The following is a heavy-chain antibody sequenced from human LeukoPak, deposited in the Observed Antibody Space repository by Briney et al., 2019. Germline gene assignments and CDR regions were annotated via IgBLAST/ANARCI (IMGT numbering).Heavy chain of an antibody. D-gene: IGHD5-24*01. V-gene: IGHV3-9*01. Sequence: GGSLRLSCAASGFTFDDYAMHWVRQAPGKGLEWVSGISWNSGSIGYADSVKGRFTIWRGNAKNSLYLQMNSLRAEDTALYYCAKDISRDGYNYAFDICGQGTMATVSS. CDR3: AKDISRDGYNYAFDI. CDR1: GFTFDDYA. J-gene: IGHJ3*02. CDR2: ISWNSGSI.